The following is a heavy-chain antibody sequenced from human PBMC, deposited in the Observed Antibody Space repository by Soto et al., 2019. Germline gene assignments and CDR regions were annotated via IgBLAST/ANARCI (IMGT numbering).Heavy chain of an antibody. V-gene: IGHV4-59*01. Sequence: SETLSLTCAVSGGSISGYYWNWIRQPPGRGLEWIGYGYNTGDTDYNPSLKSRVTISVDTSKNQFSQRLSSVTAAATAVYYCARTSETYYDSHFTYWGQRALVTVSS. J-gene: IGHJ4*02. CDR1: GGSISGYY. D-gene: IGHD3-22*01. CDR3: ARTSETYYDSHFTY. CDR2: GYNTGDT.